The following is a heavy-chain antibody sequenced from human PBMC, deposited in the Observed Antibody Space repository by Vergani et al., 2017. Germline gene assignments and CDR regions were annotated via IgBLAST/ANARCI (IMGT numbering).Heavy chain of an antibody. V-gene: IGHV1-69*01. CDR1: GGTFSSYA. CDR3: ASGAITLSGSYLGKADRGFDY. CDR2: IIPIFGTA. Sequence: QVQLVQSGAEVKKPGSSVKVSCKASGGTFSSYAISWVRQAPGQGLEWMGGIIPIFGTANYAQKFQGRVTITADESTRTDYMELSSLRSEDTAVYYCASGAITLSGSYLGKADRGFDYWGQGTLVTVSS. J-gene: IGHJ4*02. D-gene: IGHD1-26*01.